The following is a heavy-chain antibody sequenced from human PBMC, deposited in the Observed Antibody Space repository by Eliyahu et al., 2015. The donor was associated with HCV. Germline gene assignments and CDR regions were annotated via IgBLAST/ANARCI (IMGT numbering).Heavy chain of an antibody. J-gene: IGHJ3*02. CDR1: GYTFTGYY. V-gene: IGHV1-2*02. Sequence: QVQLVQSGAEVKKPGASVKVSCKASGYTFTGYYMHWVRQAPGQGLEWMGWINPNSGGTNYAQKFQGRVTMTRDTSISTAYMELSRLRSDDTAVYYCARGRGSGATEDAFDIWGQGTMVTVSS. CDR3: ARGRGSGATEDAFDI. CDR2: INPNSGGT. D-gene: IGHD1-26*01.